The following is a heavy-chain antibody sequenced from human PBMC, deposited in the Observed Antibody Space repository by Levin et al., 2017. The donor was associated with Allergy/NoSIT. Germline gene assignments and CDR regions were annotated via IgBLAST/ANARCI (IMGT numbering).Heavy chain of an antibody. V-gene: IGHV3-48*04. CDR3: ARDGGSSSRFAFDY. CDR2: ISSRSTTI. J-gene: IGHJ4*02. D-gene: IGHD6-13*01. Sequence: GGSLRLSCAASGFTFSSYSMSWVRQAPGKGLEWISYISSRSTTIYYADSVKGRFTISRDNAKNSLYLQMSSLRAEDTAVYYCARDGGSSSRFAFDYWGQGTLVTVSS. CDR1: GFTFSSYS.